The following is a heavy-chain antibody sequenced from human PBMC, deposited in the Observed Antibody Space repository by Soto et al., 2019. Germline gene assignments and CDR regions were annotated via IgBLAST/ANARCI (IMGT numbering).Heavy chain of an antibody. CDR1: AGSISSYY. J-gene: IGHJ4*02. Sequence: SERLSLTGTVAAGSISSYYWSWIRRPPGKGLEWIGYIYYSGSTNYNPSLKSRVTISVDTSKNRFSLNLSSVTAADPAVYYWGRFGLKDFHDFCSGYYYFDYWRQGTLVTVSS. CDR3: GRFGLKDFHDFCSGYYYFDY. CDR2: IYYSGST. V-gene: IGHV4-59*01. D-gene: IGHD3-3*01.